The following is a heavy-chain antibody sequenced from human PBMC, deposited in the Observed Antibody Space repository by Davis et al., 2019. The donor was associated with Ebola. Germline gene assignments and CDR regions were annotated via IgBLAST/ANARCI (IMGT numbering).Heavy chain of an antibody. Sequence: SETLSLTCTVSGGSISSGGYYWSWIRQHPGKGLEWIGYIYYSGSTYYNPSLKSRVTISVDTSKNQFSLKLSSVTAADTAVYYCARGKYYYGSGSRRGNYYGMDVWGQGTTVTVSS. CDR1: GGSISSGGYY. V-gene: IGHV4-31*03. J-gene: IGHJ6*02. CDR2: IYYSGST. CDR3: ARGKYYYGSGSRRGNYYGMDV. D-gene: IGHD3-10*01.